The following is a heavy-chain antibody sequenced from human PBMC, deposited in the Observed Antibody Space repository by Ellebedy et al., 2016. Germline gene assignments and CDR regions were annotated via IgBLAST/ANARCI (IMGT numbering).Heavy chain of an antibody. CDR3: AKGLNYGGNDFDF. D-gene: IGHD4-23*01. CDR1: GFIFSNYG. V-gene: IGHV3-30*18. Sequence: GESLKISXAASGFIFSNYGIHWVRQAPGKGPEWVALISSDGSSKYYADSVKGRFTISRDNSMNTLYLQMNSLRAEDTALYYCAKGLNYGGNDFDFWGQGTLVTVSS. CDR2: ISSDGSSK. J-gene: IGHJ4*02.